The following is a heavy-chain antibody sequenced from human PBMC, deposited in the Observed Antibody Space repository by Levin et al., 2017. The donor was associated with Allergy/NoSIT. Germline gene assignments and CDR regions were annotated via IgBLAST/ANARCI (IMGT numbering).Heavy chain of an antibody. CDR2: ITYDESNK. V-gene: IGHV3-30*03. D-gene: IGHD4-17*01. J-gene: IGHJ4*02. CDR3: ARDAVREKDDF. Sequence: GGSLRLSCAASGLAFSTYGMHWVRQAPGKGLEWVAVITYDESNKFYADSVKGRFSISRDISKNTVYLHMNSLRPEDSAVYYCARDAVREKDDFWGQGTLVTVSS. CDR1: GLAFSTYG.